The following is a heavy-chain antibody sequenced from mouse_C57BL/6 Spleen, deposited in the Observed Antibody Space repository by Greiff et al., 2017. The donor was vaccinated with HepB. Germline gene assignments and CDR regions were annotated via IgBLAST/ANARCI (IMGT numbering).Heavy chain of an antibody. V-gene: IGHV5-17*01. CDR3: AKYDLYYYAMDY. CDR1: GFTFSDYG. J-gene: IGHJ4*01. CDR2: ISSGSSTI. D-gene: IGHD2-4*01. Sequence: EVQRVESGGGLVKPGGSLKLSCAASGFTFSDYGMHWVRQAPEKGLEWVAYISSGSSTIYYADTVKGRFTISSDNAKNTLFLQMTSLRSEDTAMYYCAKYDLYYYAMDYWGQGTSVTVSS.